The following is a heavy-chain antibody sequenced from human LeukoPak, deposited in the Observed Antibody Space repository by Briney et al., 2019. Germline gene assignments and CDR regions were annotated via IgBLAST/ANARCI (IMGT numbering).Heavy chain of an antibody. CDR3: ALTLHYYGSGSYYFDY. V-gene: IGHV1-2*02. CDR2: INPNSGGT. Sequence: GASVKVSCKASGYSFTGNYIHWVRQAPGQGLEWMGWINPNSGGTNYAQRFQGRVTMTRDTSISTAYMELSRLRSDDTAVYYCALTLHYYGSGSYYFDYWGQGTLVTVSS. D-gene: IGHD3-10*01. CDR1: GYSFTGNY. J-gene: IGHJ4*02.